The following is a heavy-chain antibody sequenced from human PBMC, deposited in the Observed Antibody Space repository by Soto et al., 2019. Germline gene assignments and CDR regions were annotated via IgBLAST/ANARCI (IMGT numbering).Heavy chain of an antibody. CDR2: IYHSGST. Sequence: KTSETLSLTCAVSGYSISSGYYWGWIRQPPGKGLEWIGSIYHSGSTYYNPSLKSRVTISVDTSKNQFSLKLSSVTAADTAVYYCARENYSNYVYYYYYYGMDVWGQGTTVTVS. CDR1: GYSISSGYY. D-gene: IGHD4-4*01. CDR3: ARENYSNYVYYYYYYGMDV. V-gene: IGHV4-38-2*02. J-gene: IGHJ6*02.